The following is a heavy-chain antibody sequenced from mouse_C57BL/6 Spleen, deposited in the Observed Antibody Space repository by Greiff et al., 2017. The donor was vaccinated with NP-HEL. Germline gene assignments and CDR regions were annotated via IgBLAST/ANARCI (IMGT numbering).Heavy chain of an antibody. CDR2: ISSGSSTI. CDR3: ARGYYGSRYAMDY. J-gene: IGHJ4*01. CDR1: GFTFSDYG. Sequence: DVKLQESGGGLVKPGGSLKLSCAASGFTFSDYGMHWVRQAPEKGLEWVAYISSGSSTIYYADTVKGRFTISRDNAKNTLFLQMTSLRSEDTAMYYCARGYYGSRYAMDYWGQGTSVTVSS. V-gene: IGHV5-17*01. D-gene: IGHD1-1*01.